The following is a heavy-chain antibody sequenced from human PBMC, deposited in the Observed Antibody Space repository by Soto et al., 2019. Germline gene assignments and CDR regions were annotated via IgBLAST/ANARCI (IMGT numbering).Heavy chain of an antibody. J-gene: IGHJ4*02. CDR1: GGSISSYY. D-gene: IGHD6-19*01. CDR3: ARQVGGWAPWYFDY. Sequence: QVQLQESGPGLVKPSETLSLTCTVSGGSISSYYWSWIRQPPGKGLEWIGYIYYSGSTNYNPSLKGRATISVDTSKNQFSLKLSSVTAADTAVYYCARQVGGWAPWYFDYWGQGTLVTVSS. V-gene: IGHV4-59*08. CDR2: IYYSGST.